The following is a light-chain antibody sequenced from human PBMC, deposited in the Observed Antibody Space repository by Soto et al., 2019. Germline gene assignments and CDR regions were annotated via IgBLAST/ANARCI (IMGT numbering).Light chain of an antibody. V-gene: IGLV2-14*01. Sequence: QSALTQPASVSGSPGQSITISCTGTSSDVGGYNYVSWYQQHPGKAPKLMIYDVSNRPSGVSNRFSGSKSGNTASLTISGLQAEDEADYYCSSYTSSSTRGGYVFGTGTTLTVL. CDR2: DVS. CDR3: SSYTSSSTRGGYV. J-gene: IGLJ1*01. CDR1: SSDVGGYNY.